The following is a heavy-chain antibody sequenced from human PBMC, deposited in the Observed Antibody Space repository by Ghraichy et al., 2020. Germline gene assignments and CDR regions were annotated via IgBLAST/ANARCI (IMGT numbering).Heavy chain of an antibody. CDR1: GFTVSSNY. CDR2: IYSGGST. Sequence: GGSLRLSCAASGFTVSSNYMSWVRQAPGKGLEWVSVIYSGGSTYYADSVKGRFTISRNNSKNTLYLQMNSLRAEDTAVYYCARGPSRRRDGYNPIDYWGQGTPVTVSS. CDR3: ARGPSRRRDGYNPIDY. J-gene: IGHJ4*02. V-gene: IGHV3-53*01. D-gene: IGHD5-24*01.